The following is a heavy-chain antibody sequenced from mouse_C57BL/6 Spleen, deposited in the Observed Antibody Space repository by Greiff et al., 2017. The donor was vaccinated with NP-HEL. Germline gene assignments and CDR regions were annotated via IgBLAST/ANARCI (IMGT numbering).Heavy chain of an antibody. CDR3: AREGNYDDWYFDV. J-gene: IGHJ1*03. Sequence: EVQLQESGPELVKPGDSVKISCKASGYSFTGYFMNWVMQSHGKSLEWIGRINPYNGDTFYNQKFKGKATLTVDKSSSTAHMELRSLTSEDSAVYYCAREGNYDDWYFDVWGTGTTVTVSS. CDR1: GYSFTGYF. D-gene: IGHD2-4*01. CDR2: INPYNGDT. V-gene: IGHV1-20*01.